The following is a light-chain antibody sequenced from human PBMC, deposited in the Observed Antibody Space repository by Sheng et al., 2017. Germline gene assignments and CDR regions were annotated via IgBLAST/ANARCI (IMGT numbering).Light chain of an antibody. CDR3: QQYYSTPWT. CDR1: QGISNS. V-gene: IGKV1-NL1*01. J-gene: IGKJ1*01. CDR2: AAS. Sequence: DIQMTQSPSSLSASVGDRVTITCRASQGISNSLAWYQQKPGKAPKLLLYAASRLETGVPSRFSGSDSGTDYTLTISLQPEDFATYYCQQYYSTPWTFGQGTKVE.